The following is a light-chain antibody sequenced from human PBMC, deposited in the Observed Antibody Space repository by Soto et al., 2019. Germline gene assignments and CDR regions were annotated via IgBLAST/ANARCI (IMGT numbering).Light chain of an antibody. CDR1: SSDVGGYNY. V-gene: IGLV2-11*01. CDR2: DVN. J-gene: IGLJ3*02. Sequence: QSVLTQPRSVSGSPGQSVTISCTGTSSDVGGYNYVSWYQQHPGKAPKLMIYDVNKRPSGVPDRFSAPKSGNTASLTISGLQAEDEADYYCCSYAGSYNWVFGGGTKVTVL. CDR3: CSYAGSYNWV.